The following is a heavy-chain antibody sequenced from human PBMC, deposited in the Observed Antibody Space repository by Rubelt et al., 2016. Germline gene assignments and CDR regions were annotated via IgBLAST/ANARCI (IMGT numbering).Heavy chain of an antibody. J-gene: IGHJ4*02. D-gene: IGHD6-13*01. V-gene: IGHV1-69*04. CDR1: GGTFSSYA. CDR2: IIPILGIA. CDR3: ARDGIAAAVDD. Sequence: QVQLVQSGAEVKKPGSSVKVSCKASGGTFSSYAISWVRQAPGQGLEWMGRIIPILGIANYAQKFQGRVTMTADTATSTAYMEWRSLRSDDTAGYYCARDGIAAAVDDWGQGALVTVSS.